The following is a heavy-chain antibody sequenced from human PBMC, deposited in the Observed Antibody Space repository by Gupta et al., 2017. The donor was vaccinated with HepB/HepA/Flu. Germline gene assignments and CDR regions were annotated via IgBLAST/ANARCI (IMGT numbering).Heavy chain of an antibody. J-gene: IGHJ3*02. V-gene: IGHV4-34*01. CDR1: GGSFSGYY. CDR3: ARAPYSSGYYYRSPPTADKPNPQNRDAFDI. CDR2: INHSGST. D-gene: IGHD3-22*01. Sequence: QVQLQQWGAGLLKPSETLYLTCAVYGGSFSGYYWSWIRQPPGKGPEWIGEINHSGSTNYNPSLKSRVTISVDTSKNQFSLKLSSVTAADTAVYYCARAPYSSGYYYRSPPTADKPNPQNRDAFDIWGQGTMVTVSS.